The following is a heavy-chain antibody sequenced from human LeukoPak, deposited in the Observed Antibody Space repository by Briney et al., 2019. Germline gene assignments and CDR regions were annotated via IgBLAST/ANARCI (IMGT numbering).Heavy chain of an antibody. CDR1: GFTFSSYA. Sequence: PGRSLRLSCAASGFTFSSYAMHWVRQAPGKGLEWVAVISYDGSNKYYADSVKGRFTISRDNSKNTLYLQMNSLRAEDTAVYYCAKNSGSSELNWFDPWGQGTLVTVSS. D-gene: IGHD1-26*01. V-gene: IGHV3-30*04. CDR3: AKNSGSSELNWFDP. CDR2: ISYDGSNK. J-gene: IGHJ5*02.